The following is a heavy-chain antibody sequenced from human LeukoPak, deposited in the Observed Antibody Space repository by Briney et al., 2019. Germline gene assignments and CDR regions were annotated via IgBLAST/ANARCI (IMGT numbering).Heavy chain of an antibody. J-gene: IGHJ4*02. CDR3: ARTPTVTHSY. CDR1: GFTFSNYE. Sequence: GGSLRLSCAASGFTFSNYEMNWVRQAPGKGLERISYITSSGNTIYYADSVKGRFTTSRDNAKNSLYLQMNSLRAEDTAVYYCARTPTVTHSYWGQGTLVTVSS. CDR2: ITSSGNTI. V-gene: IGHV3-48*03. D-gene: IGHD4-17*01.